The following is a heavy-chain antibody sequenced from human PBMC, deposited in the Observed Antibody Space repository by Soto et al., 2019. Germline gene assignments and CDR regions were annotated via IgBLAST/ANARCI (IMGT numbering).Heavy chain of an antibody. CDR1: GGSISSYY. Sequence: SETLSLTCTVSGGSISSYYWSWIRQPPGKGLEWIGYIYYSGSTNYNPSLKSRDTISVDTSKNQFSLKLSSVTAADTAVYYCARLLKGYWNYFDYWGQGTLVTVSS. D-gene: IGHD2-8*02. CDR3: ARLLKGYWNYFDY. CDR2: IYYSGST. J-gene: IGHJ4*02. V-gene: IGHV4-59*08.